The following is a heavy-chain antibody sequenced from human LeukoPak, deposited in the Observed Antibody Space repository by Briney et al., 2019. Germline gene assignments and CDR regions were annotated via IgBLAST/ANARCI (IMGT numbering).Heavy chain of an antibody. J-gene: IGHJ6*02. D-gene: IGHD6-19*01. Sequence: GRSLRLSCAASGFTFSSYAMHWVRQAPGKGLEWVAVISYDGSNKYYADSVKGRFTISRDNSKNTLYLQMNSLRAEDTAVYYCASHGSGWPDYYYYGMDAWGQGTTVTVSS. CDR1: GFTFSSYA. CDR3: ASHGSGWPDYYYYGMDA. V-gene: IGHV3-30-3*01. CDR2: ISYDGSNK.